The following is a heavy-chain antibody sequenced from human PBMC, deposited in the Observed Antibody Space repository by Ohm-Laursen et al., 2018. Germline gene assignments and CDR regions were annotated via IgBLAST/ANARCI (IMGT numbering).Heavy chain of an antibody. D-gene: IGHD5-12*01. V-gene: IGHV1-2*06. CDR2: INPNSGGT. Sequence: SSVKVSCNVSGYTFSDYYMHWVRQAPGQGLEWMGRINPNSGGTNYAQKFQGRVTMTRDTSISTAYMELSRLRSDDTAVYYCASLSGYVGVNWGQGTLVTVSS. CDR3: ASLSGYVGVN. J-gene: IGHJ4*02. CDR1: GYTFSDYY.